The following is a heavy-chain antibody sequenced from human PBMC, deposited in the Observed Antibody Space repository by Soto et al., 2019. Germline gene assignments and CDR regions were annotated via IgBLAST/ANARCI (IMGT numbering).Heavy chain of an antibody. D-gene: IGHD3-22*01. Sequence: SVKVSCKASGGTFSSYAISWVRQAPGQGLEWMGGIIPIFGTANYAQKFQGRVTITADESTSTAYMELCSLRSEDTAVYYCAREGSSGYYGGSGAFDIWGQGTMVTVSS. J-gene: IGHJ3*02. CDR3: AREGSSGYYGGSGAFDI. CDR2: IIPIFGTA. CDR1: GGTFSSYA. V-gene: IGHV1-69*13.